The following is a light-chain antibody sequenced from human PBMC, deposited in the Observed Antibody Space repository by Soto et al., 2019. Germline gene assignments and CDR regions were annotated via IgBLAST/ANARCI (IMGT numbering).Light chain of an antibody. CDR2: PAS. V-gene: IGKV1-12*01. CDR1: QGIASW. Sequence: DIQMTQSPSSVSASVGDRVTITCRASQGIASWLAWYQQRPGKAPKLLVYPASSLQSGVPSRFSGSGSGTDFTLTINSLQPEDVATYDCQQANSLPTTFGPGTKVHIK. CDR3: QQANSLPTT. J-gene: IGKJ3*01.